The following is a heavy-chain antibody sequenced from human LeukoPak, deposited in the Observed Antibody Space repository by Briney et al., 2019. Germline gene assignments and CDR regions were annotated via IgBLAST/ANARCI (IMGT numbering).Heavy chain of an antibody. CDR1: GYTFTGYY. J-gene: IGHJ4*02. CDR2: INPNSGGT. CDR3: ATGPYSSSWVPFDY. V-gene: IGHV1-2*02. D-gene: IGHD6-13*01. Sequence: APVKVSCKASGYTFTGYYMHWVRQAPGQGLEWMGWINPNSGGTHYAQKFQGRVTMTRDTSINTAYMELSRLRSDDTAVYFCATGPYSSSWVPFDYWGQGSLVTVSS.